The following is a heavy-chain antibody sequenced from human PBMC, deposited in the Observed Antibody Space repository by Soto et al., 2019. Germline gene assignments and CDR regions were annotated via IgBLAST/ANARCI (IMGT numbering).Heavy chain of an antibody. D-gene: IGHD6-25*01. Sequence: QVQLVQSGAEVKKPGASVKVSCKASGYTFTSYDINWVRQATGQGLEWMAWMNPNSGNTGYAQKFQGRVTMTRNTSISTAYMELSSLRSEDTAVYYCASLAGDAYYYYGMDVWGQGTTVTVSS. V-gene: IGHV1-8*01. CDR2: MNPNSGNT. CDR3: ASLAGDAYYYYGMDV. J-gene: IGHJ6*02. CDR1: GYTFTSYD.